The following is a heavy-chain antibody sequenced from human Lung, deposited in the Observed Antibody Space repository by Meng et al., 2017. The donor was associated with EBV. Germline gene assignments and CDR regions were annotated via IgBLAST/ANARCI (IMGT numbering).Heavy chain of an antibody. V-gene: IGHV1-2*04. CDR2: INPKTGAT. CDR3: TRRRWFSDYFDY. Sequence: QGQLVESGAEVKKPGASGKVSCMASGFNFTSFYTHWVRQAPGQGLEWMGWINPKTGATKYAQKFQGWVTMTRDTSISTAYMEVSGLKSDDTAVYYCTRRRWFSDYFDYWGQGTLVTVSS. D-gene: IGHD4-23*01. J-gene: IGHJ4*02. CDR1: GFNFTSFY.